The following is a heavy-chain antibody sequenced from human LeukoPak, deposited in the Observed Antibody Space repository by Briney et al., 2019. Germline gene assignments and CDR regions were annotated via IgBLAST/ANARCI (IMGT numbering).Heavy chain of an antibody. V-gene: IGHV3-7*01. J-gene: IGHJ4*02. D-gene: IGHD3-3*01. Sequence: PGGSLRLSCAASGFTFSSYWMSWVRQAPGKGLEWVANIKQDGSEKHYVDSAKGRLTISRDNAKNLLYLQMNSLRVEDTAVYYCAGGPGFLIDCWGQGTLVTVSS. CDR1: GFTFSSYW. CDR3: AGGPGFLIDC. CDR2: IKQDGSEK.